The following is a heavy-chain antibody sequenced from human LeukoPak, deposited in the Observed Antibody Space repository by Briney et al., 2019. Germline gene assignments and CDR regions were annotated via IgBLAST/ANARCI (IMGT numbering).Heavy chain of an antibody. CDR3: ARVGAVAGIDY. Sequence: SETLSLTCTVSGGSISSYYWSWIRQPPGKGLEWIGYIYYSGSTNYNPSLKSRVTISVDTSKNQFSLKLSSVTAADTAVYYCARVGAVAGIDYWGQGTLVTFSS. CDR1: GGSISSYY. V-gene: IGHV4-59*01. D-gene: IGHD6-19*01. J-gene: IGHJ4*02. CDR2: IYYSGST.